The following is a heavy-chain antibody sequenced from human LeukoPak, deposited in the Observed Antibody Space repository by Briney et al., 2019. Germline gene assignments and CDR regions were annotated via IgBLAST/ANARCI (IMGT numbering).Heavy chain of an antibody. CDR3: AKVDSGSYYGSFDY. J-gene: IGHJ4*02. V-gene: IGHV3-33*06. Sequence: GGSLRLSCAASGFTFSSYGMHWVRQAPGKGLEWVAVIWYDGSNKYYADSVKGRFTISRDNSKNTLYLQMNSLRAEDTAVYYCAKVDSGSYYGSFDYWGQGTLVTVS. CDR1: GFTFSSYG. CDR2: IWYDGSNK. D-gene: IGHD1-26*01.